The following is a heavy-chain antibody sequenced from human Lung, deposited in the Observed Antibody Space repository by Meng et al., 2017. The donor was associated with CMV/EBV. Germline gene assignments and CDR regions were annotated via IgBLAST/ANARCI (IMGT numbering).Heavy chain of an antibody. D-gene: IGHD3-9*01. Sequence: CAASGFSFSTYDMNWVRQAPGKGLEWVSSISADSTFVYYADSVKGRFTISRDNAKKSLYLQMNSLRAEDTAVYYCARETDDILTGYFDWGQGTLVTVSS. CDR1: GFSFSTYD. V-gene: IGHV3-21*01. CDR2: ISADSTFV. CDR3: ARETDDILTGYFD. J-gene: IGHJ4*02.